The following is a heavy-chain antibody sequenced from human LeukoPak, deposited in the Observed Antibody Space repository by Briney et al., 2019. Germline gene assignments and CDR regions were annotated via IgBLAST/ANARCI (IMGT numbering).Heavy chain of an antibody. D-gene: IGHD2-2*01. J-gene: IGHJ4*02. CDR2: INHSGST. CDR1: GGSFSGYY. V-gene: IGHV4-34*01. Sequence: PSETLSLTCAVYGGSFSGYYWSWLRQPPGKGLEWIGEINHSGSTNYNPSLKSRVTISVDTSKNQFSLKLSSVTAADTAVYYCARGPLGYCSSTSCYPYYFDYWGQGTLVTVSS. CDR3: ARGPLGYCSSTSCYPYYFDY.